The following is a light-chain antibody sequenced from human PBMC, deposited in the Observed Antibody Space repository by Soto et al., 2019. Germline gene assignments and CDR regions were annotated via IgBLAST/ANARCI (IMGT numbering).Light chain of an antibody. Sequence: DFVMTQSPDSLAVSLGERATINCKSSQSVLFGSNNYLAWYQQKSGQPPKLLINWASTRESGVPDRFSGSGSGTDFTLTISSLQAEDVAVYYCQRYYGTPLTFGGGTKVDIK. V-gene: IGKV4-1*01. J-gene: IGKJ4*01. CDR1: QSVLFGSNNY. CDR2: WAS. CDR3: QRYYGTPLT.